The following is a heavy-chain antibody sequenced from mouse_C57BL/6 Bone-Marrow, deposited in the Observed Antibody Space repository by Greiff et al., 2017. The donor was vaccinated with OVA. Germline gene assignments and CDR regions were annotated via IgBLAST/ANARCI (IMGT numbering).Heavy chain of an antibody. CDR1: GYTFTDYY. D-gene: IGHD2-3*01. CDR3: ARDGYYAGFAY. CDR2: IYPGSGNT. J-gene: IGHJ3*01. Sequence: QVQLQQSGAELVRPGASVKLSCKASGYTFTDYYINWVKQRPGQGLEWIARIYPGSGNTYYNEKFKGKATLTAEKSSSTAYMQLSSLTSEDSAVYFCARDGYYAGFAYWGQGTLVTVSA. V-gene: IGHV1-76*01.